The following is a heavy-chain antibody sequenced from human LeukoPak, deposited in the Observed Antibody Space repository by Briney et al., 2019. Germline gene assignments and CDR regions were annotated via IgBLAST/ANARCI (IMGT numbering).Heavy chain of an antibody. CDR1: GFTFVDYA. CDR3: ARGWFGELPADH. Sequence: GRSLRVSRTASGFTFVDYAMTWVRQALGKGLGWVGFIRSKTYGGTSEYAASVKGRSTISKDASKTIAYLQMNSLKTEDTPVYYCARGWFGELPADHWGQGTLVTVSS. D-gene: IGHD3-10*01. V-gene: IGHV3-49*04. J-gene: IGHJ4*02. CDR2: IRSKTYGGTS.